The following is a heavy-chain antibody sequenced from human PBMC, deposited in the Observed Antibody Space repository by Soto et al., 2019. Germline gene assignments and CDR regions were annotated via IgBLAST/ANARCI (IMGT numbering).Heavy chain of an antibody. D-gene: IGHD6-19*01. CDR1: GSTFSSDD. CDR3: AKDGGWSLAVAGLFDY. J-gene: IGHJ4*02. Sequence: EVHLLEYGGGVVQPGGSLRLSCVVSGSTFSSDDMSWVRQDPGRGLEWVSGISDSGGSTYYADSVKGRLTISRDNAKNTLYLPMKGLRVEATALYYCAKDGGWSLAVAGLFDYWGPGTQVTVSS. CDR2: ISDSGGST. V-gene: IGHV3-23*01.